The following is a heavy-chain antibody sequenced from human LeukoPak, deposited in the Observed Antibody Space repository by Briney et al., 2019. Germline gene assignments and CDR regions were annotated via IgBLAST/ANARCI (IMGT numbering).Heavy chain of an antibody. CDR3: ARERDGRFFDY. V-gene: IGHV3-7*01. CDR1: GLTFRSYW. J-gene: IGHJ4*02. D-gene: IGHD5-24*01. Sequence: PGGSLRLSCAVSGLTFRSYWMTWVRQAPGKGLEWVANINQEGSERYFVDSVRGRFTISRDNAKNSLHLQMNTLRAEDMAVYYCARERDGRFFDYWGQGTLVTVSS. CDR2: INQEGSER.